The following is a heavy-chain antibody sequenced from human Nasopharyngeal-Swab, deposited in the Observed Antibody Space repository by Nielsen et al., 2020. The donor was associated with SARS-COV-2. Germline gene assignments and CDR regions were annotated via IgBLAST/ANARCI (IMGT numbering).Heavy chain of an antibody. V-gene: IGHV4-34*01. CDR1: GGSFNGFY. J-gene: IGHJ6*02. D-gene: IGHD5-24*01. CDR3: ARAGRVGDAYTGLDV. Sequence: SETLSLTCSVSGGSFNGFYWNWIRQPPGKGLEWIVEIYHNERTNYNPSLKSRVTMSVDTSTNQVSLKLNSLTATDTAVYYCARAGRVGDAYTGLDVWGQGTTVTVSS. CDR2: IYHNERT.